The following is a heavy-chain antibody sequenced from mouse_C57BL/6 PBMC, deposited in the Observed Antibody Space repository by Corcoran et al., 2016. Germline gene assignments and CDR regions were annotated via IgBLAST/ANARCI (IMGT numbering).Heavy chain of an antibody. CDR3: ARSVLLTGYFDY. Sequence: QVQLQQSGAELVKPGASVKISGKASGYAFSSYWVNWVKQRPGKGLEWIGQIYPGDGDTNYNGKFKGKATLTADKSSSTAYMQLSSLTSEDSAVYFCARSVLLTGYFDYWGQGTTLTVSS. CDR2: IYPGDGDT. J-gene: IGHJ2*01. D-gene: IGHD4-1*01. CDR1: GYAFSSYW. V-gene: IGHV1-80*01.